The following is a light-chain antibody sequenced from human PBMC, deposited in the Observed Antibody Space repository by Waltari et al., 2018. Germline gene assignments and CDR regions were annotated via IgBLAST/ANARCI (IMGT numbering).Light chain of an antibody. CDR1: QSPLHSNGKTY. CDR3: MQGTHWPT. Sequence: DVVMTQSPLSLPVTLGQPASIPSRSSQSPLHSNGKTYLNWIQQRPGQSPRSLIYKVSSRDSGVPDRFSGSGSGTDFTLKISRVEAEDVGVYYGMQGTHWPTFGQGTKVEIK. J-gene: IGKJ1*01. V-gene: IGKV2-30*02. CDR2: KVS.